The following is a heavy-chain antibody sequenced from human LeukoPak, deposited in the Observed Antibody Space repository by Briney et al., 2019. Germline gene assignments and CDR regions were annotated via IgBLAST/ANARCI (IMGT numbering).Heavy chain of an antibody. J-gene: IGHJ3*02. V-gene: IGHV3-30*14. CDR3: ATDLWPLTRFNAFDI. CDR2: ISYDGSNK. CDR1: GFTFSSYA. Sequence: GGSLRLSCAASGFTFSSYAMHWVRQAPGKGLEWVAVISYDGSNKYYADSVKGRFTISRDNSKNTLYLQMNSLRAEDTAVYYCATDLWPLTRFNAFDIWGQGTMVTVSS. D-gene: IGHD2-21*02.